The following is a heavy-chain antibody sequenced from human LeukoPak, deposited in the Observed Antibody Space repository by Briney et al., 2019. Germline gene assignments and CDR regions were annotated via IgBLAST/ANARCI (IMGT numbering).Heavy chain of an antibody. CDR3: AKGSEYDYVWAPWDY. CDR2: ISGSGGST. Sequence: PGGSLRLSCAASGFTVSSNYMSWVRQAPGKGLEWVSAISGSGGSTYYADSVKGRFTISRDNSKNTLYLQMNSLRAEDTAVYYCAKGSEYDYVWAPWDYWGQGTLVTVSS. V-gene: IGHV3-23*01. CDR1: GFTVSSNY. J-gene: IGHJ4*02. D-gene: IGHD3-16*01.